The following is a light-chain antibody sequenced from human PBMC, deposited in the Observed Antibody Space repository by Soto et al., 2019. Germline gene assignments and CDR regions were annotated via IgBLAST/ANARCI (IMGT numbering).Light chain of an antibody. CDR1: QSVGNL. Sequence: DIQMTQSPSTLSASVGDRVTIACRATQSVGNLLAWYQQKPGQAPKLLIYDASSLESGVPSRFSGSGSGTEFALTISSLKPEDFASYYGQQYNTYPLTFGGGTRVEIK. V-gene: IGKV1-5*01. CDR3: QQYNTYPLT. CDR2: DAS. J-gene: IGKJ4*01.